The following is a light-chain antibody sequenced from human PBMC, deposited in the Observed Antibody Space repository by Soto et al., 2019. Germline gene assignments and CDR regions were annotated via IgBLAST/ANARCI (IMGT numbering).Light chain of an antibody. Sequence: EIVLTQSPGTLSLSPGERATLSCRASQSISGTFLAWYQHKPGQAPRVLSYGASRRATGIPDRFSGSGSGTDFTLSNCRLEPEDFAPYYCQQYDSGWTFGQGNKVE. CDR3: QQYDSGWT. J-gene: IGKJ1*01. CDR2: GAS. V-gene: IGKV3-20*01. CDR1: QSISGTF.